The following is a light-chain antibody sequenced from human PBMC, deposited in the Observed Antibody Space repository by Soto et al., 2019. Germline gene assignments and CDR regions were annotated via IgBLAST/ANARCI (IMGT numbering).Light chain of an antibody. J-gene: IGLJ1*01. Sequence: QSVLTQPPSASGTPGQRVTISCSGSSSNIGSNTVNWYQQLPGTAPKLLIYNNNQRPSGAPGRFSGSTSGTSASLAISGLQSEDEDDYYCAAWDDSLNGLVFGTGTKLTVL. V-gene: IGLV1-44*01. CDR2: NNN. CDR3: AAWDDSLNGLV. CDR1: SSNIGSNT.